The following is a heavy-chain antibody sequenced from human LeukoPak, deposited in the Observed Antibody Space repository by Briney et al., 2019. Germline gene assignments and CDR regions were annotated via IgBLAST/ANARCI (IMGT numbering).Heavy chain of an antibody. CDR1: GGSISSGGYS. D-gene: IGHD6-13*01. CDR3: ARVYLYSSSWYGAFDI. J-gene: IGHJ3*02. Sequence: PSGTPSLTCAVSGGSISSGGYSWSWIRQPPGKGLEWIGYIYHSGSTYYNPSLKSRVTISVDTSKNQFSLKLSSVTAADTAVYYCARVYLYSSSWYGAFDIWGQGTMVTVSS. CDR2: IYHSGST. V-gene: IGHV4-30-2*01.